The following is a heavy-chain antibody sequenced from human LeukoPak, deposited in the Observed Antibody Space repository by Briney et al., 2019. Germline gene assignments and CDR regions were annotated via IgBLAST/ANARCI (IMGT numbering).Heavy chain of an antibody. CDR1: GFTVSTNY. CDR3: RYFLPHFDY. V-gene: IGHV3-53*01. CDR2: IYSGGST. D-gene: IGHD2/OR15-2a*01. J-gene: IGHJ4*02. Sequence: GGSLRLSCAASGFTVSTNYMSWVRRAPGKGLEWVSIIYSGGSTYYADSVKGRFTISRDISQNTVYLQMNSLRAEDTAVYYCRYFLPHFDYWGQGTLVTVSS.